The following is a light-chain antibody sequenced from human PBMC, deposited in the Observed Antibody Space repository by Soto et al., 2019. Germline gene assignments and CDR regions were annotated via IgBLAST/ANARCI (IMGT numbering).Light chain of an antibody. V-gene: IGLV2-11*01. Sequence: QSALTQPHSVSGSPGQSVTISCTGASSDVGGYDSVSWYQQHPGKPPKLVIYDVTRRPSGVPDRFSGSKSGNTASLPISGLQAEDEADYYCCSHAGSYTYGFGTGTKLTVL. CDR1: SSDVGGYDS. CDR3: CSHAGSYTYG. J-gene: IGLJ1*01. CDR2: DVT.